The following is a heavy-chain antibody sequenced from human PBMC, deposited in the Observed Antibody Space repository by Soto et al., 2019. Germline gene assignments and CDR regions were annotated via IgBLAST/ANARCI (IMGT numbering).Heavy chain of an antibody. CDR1: GFSFSKYA. D-gene: IGHD7-27*01. V-gene: IGHV3-21*01. CDR2: ISSSGYYI. Sequence: EVQLVESGGGLVKPGGSLTLSCVASGFSFSKYAMNWVRQAPGKGLEWVSSISSSGYYIHYADSVKGRFTVSRDTASNSVFLQMNSLRGEDTAVYFCARQFWDYDYYRMDVWGQGTTVTVSS. CDR3: ARQFWDYDYYRMDV. J-gene: IGHJ6*02.